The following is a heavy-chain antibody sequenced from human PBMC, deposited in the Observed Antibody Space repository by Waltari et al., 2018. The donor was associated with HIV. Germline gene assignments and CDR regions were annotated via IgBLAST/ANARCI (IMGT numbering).Heavy chain of an antibody. Sequence: EVQLVQSGAEVKKPGESLQISGTGCGYRFTTYWSGWVRQLPGKGLEWMGIIYPGDSDTRYSPSFQGQVTISADKSISTAYLQWSSLKASDTAMYYCARRLYDLYYFDYWGQGTLVTVSS. V-gene: IGHV5-51*01. CDR2: IYPGDSDT. CDR3: ARRLYDLYYFDY. CDR1: GYRFTTYW. D-gene: IGHD3-3*01. J-gene: IGHJ4*02.